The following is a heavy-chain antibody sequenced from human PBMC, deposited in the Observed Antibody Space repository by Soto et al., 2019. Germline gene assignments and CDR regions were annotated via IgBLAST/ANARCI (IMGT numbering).Heavy chain of an antibody. CDR1: GYIFVNYG. D-gene: IGHD3-16*01. CDR3: VMVDNYVTPTPQDV. Sequence: VQLVQSGDEVKKPGASVKGACKASGYIFVNYGIAWVRQAPRQGLEWMGWISPYTGNTHSASKVQGRLTMTTDTSTSTAYMDLGSLTSDDTAVYYCVMVDNYVTPTPQDVWGQGTTVTVSS. V-gene: IGHV1-18*01. J-gene: IGHJ6*02. CDR2: ISPYTGNT.